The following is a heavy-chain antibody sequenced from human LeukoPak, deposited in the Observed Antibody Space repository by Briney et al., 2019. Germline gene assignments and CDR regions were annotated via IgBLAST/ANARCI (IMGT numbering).Heavy chain of an antibody. D-gene: IGHD5-18*01. V-gene: IGHV1-69*05. CDR3: ARARSYGFWFDP. CDR2: IIPIFGTA. Sequence: ASVKVSCKASRGTFSSYAISWVRQAPGQGLEWMGGIIPIFGTANYAQKFQGRVTITTDESTSTAYMELSSLRSEDTAVYYCARARSYGFWFDPWGQGTLVTVSS. J-gene: IGHJ5*02. CDR1: RGTFSSYA.